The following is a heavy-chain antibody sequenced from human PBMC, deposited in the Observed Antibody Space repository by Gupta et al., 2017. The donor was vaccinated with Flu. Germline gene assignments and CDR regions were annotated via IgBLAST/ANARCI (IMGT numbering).Heavy chain of an antibody. V-gene: IGHV3-73*01. D-gene: IGHD1-26*01. CDR1: GFTFSGSA. J-gene: IGHJ4*02. CDR2: IRSKANSYAT. Sequence: EVQLVESGGGLVQPGGSLKLSCAASGFTFSGSAMHWVRQASGKGLEWVGRIRSKANSYATAYAASVKGRFTISRDDSKNTAYLQMNSLKTEDTAVYYWTRQDSGSYPNFDYWGQGTLVTVSS. CDR3: TRQDSGSYPNFDY.